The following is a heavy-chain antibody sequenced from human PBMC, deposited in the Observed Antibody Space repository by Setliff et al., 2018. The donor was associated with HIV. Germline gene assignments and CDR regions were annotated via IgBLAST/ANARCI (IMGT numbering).Heavy chain of an antibody. D-gene: IGHD2-2*03. Sequence: GASVQVSCKASGGTFSSSAISWVRQAPGQGLEWMGGIIPIFDTANYAQKFQGRVTITADESTSTAYMELSSLRSEDTAIYYCARDPYGYCTTTTCYVPGYWGQGTLVTVSS. CDR3: ARDPYGYCTTTTCYVPGY. CDR1: GGTFSSSA. V-gene: IGHV1-69*13. J-gene: IGHJ4*02. CDR2: IIPIFDTA.